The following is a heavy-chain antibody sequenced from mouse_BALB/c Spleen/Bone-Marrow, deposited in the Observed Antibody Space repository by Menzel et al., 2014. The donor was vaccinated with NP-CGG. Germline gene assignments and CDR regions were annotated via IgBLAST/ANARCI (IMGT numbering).Heavy chain of an antibody. V-gene: IGHV5-2*01. J-gene: IGHJ3*01. CDR3: ARRGDYDWFAY. D-gene: IGHD2-4*01. CDR1: EYKFPSHD. Sequence: DVQLQESGGGLVQPGESLKLSCESNEYKFPSHDMSWVRKTPEKRLELVAAINSDGGSTYYPDTMERRFIISRDNTKXPLYLQMSSLRSEDTALYYCARRGDYDWFAYWGQGTQVTVSA. CDR2: INSDGGST.